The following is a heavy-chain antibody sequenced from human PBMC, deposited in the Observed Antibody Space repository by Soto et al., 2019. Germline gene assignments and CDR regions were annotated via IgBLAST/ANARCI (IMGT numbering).Heavy chain of an antibody. CDR3: AVLSSSWYYFDY. CDR1: GYTFTSYG. J-gene: IGHJ4*02. V-gene: IGHV1-18*01. CDR2: ISAYNGNT. Sequence: ASVKVXXKASGYTFTSYGISWVRQAPGQGLEWMGWISAYNGNTNYAQKLQGRVTMTTDTSTSTAYMELRSLRSDDTAVYYCAVLSSSWYYFDYWGQGTLVTVSS. D-gene: IGHD6-13*01.